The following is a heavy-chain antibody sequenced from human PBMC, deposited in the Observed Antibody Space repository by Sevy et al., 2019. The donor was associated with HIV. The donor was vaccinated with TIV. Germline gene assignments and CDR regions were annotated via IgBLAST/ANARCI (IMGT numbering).Heavy chain of an antibody. D-gene: IGHD2-2*01. Sequence: GGSLRLSCAASGFTFSSYWLNWVRQAPGKGLEWVSNIRQDGSERYYVDSVKGRFTISRDNAKNSLYLEMNSLRAEDKAVYYCAGGSFCSSASCYSGGYDYWGQGTLVTVSS. V-gene: IGHV3-7*01. J-gene: IGHJ4*02. CDR2: IRQDGSER. CDR3: AGGSFCSSASCYSGGYDY. CDR1: GFTFSSYW.